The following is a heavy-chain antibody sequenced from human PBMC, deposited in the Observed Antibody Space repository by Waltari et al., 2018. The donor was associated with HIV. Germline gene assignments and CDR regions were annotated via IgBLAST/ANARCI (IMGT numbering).Heavy chain of an antibody. Sequence: EAQLVESGGGLIHPGGSLRLSCVGSGFSVSDHFMTWVRQAPGKVREWVSVIFTGGESHYADSVKGRFTISRDNSKNSLYLQMNSLRPEDTAVYYCARDNVVVVAATQDYYYYGLDVWGQGTTVTVSS. V-gene: IGHV3-53*01. J-gene: IGHJ6*02. CDR1: GFSVSDHF. CDR3: ARDNVVVVAATQDYYYYGLDV. D-gene: IGHD2-15*01. CDR2: IFTGGES.